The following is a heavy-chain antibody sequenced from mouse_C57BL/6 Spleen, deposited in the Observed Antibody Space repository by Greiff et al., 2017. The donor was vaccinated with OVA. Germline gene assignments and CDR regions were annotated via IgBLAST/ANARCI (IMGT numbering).Heavy chain of an antibody. J-gene: IGHJ4*01. CDR1: GYSITSDY. CDR3: ARGDSSGYPYYAMDY. V-gene: IGHV3-8*01. Sequence: EVKVVESGPGLAKPSQTLSLTCSVTGYSITSDYWNWIRKFPGNKLEYMGYISYSGSTYYNPSLKSRISITRDTSKNQYYLQLNSVTTEDTATYYCARGDSSGYPYYAMDYWGQGTSVTVSS. CDR2: ISYSGST. D-gene: IGHD3-2*02.